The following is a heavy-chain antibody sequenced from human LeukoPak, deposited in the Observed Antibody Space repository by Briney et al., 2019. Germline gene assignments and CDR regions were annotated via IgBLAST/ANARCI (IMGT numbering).Heavy chain of an antibody. Sequence: GGSLRHSCAPSGFTFSSYSVNFVRQAPEEGLECVSSIISSSSYIYDADSVKGRFTISRDNAKNSLYLQMNSLRAEDTAVYYCARDLSSFDILTGYYPDYWGQGTLVTVSS. CDR2: IISSSSYI. J-gene: IGHJ4*02. CDR3: ARDLSSFDILTGYYPDY. D-gene: IGHD3-9*01. V-gene: IGHV3-21*01. CDR1: GFTFSSYS.